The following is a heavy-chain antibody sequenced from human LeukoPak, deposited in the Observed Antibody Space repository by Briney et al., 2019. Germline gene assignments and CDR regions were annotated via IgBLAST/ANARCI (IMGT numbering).Heavy chain of an antibody. V-gene: IGHV3-11*01. D-gene: IGHD3-10*01. CDR3: ARRPIWFGESNDAFDI. CDR1: GFTFSDYY. CDR2: ISSSGSTI. Sequence: GGSLRLSCAASGFTFSDYYMSWIRQAPGKGLEWVSYISSSGSTIYYADSVKGRFTISRDNAKNSLYLQMNSLRAEDTAVYYCARRPIWFGESNDAFDIWGQGTVVTVSS. J-gene: IGHJ3*02.